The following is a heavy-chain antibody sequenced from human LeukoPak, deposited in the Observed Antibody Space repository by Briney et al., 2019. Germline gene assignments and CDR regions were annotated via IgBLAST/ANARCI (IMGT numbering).Heavy chain of an antibody. V-gene: IGHV3-9*01. J-gene: IGHJ4*02. CDR1: GFIFDDYA. CDR2: ISWNSGSI. D-gene: IGHD2-15*01. Sequence: GGSLRLSCAASGFIFDDYAMHWVRQAPGKGLEWVSGISWNSGSIGYADSVKGRFTISRDNAKNSLYLQMNSLRAEDTALYYCAKAGNYDYCSGGSCYLGYWGQGTLVTVSS. CDR3: AKAGNYDYCSGGSCYLGY.